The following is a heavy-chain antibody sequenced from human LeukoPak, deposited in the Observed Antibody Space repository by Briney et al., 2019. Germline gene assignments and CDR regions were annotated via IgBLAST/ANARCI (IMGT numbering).Heavy chain of an antibody. D-gene: IGHD2-2*01. CDR3: ARHSKVEDIVVVPAALAY. Sequence: PSETLSLTCTVSGGSISSSSYYWGWIRQPPGKGLEWIGSIYYSGSTYYNPSLKSRVTISVDTSKNQFSLKLSSVTAADTAVYYCARHSKVEDIVVVPAALAYWGQGTLVTVSS. J-gene: IGHJ4*02. V-gene: IGHV4-39*01. CDR2: IYYSGST. CDR1: GGSISSSSYY.